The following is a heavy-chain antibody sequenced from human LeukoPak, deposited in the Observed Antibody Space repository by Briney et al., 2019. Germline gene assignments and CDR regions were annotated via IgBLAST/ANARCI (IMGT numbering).Heavy chain of an antibody. J-gene: IGHJ6*02. CDR1: GGSFSGYY. Sequence: PSETLSLTCAVYGGSFSGYYWSWIRQPPGKGLEWIGEINHSGSTNYNPSLKSRVTISVDTSKNQFSLKLSSVTAADTAVYYCARGRYSIGDYETNYYCYGMDVWGQGTTVTVSS. CDR3: ARGRYSIGDYETNYYCYGMDV. D-gene: IGHD4-17*01. CDR2: INHSGST. V-gene: IGHV4-34*01.